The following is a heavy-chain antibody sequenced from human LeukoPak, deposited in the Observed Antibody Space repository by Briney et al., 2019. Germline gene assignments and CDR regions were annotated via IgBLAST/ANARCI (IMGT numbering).Heavy chain of an antibody. D-gene: IGHD5-24*01. CDR1: GRTFSSYA. CDR2: IIPIFGTA. J-gene: IGHJ4*02. CDR3: ARDQPTIRFPYFDY. Sequence: GASVKVSCKASGRTFSSYAISWVRQAPGQGLEWMGGIIPIFGTANYAQKFQGRVTITADKSTSTAYMELSSLRSEDTAVYYCARDQPTIRFPYFDYWGQGTLVTVSS. V-gene: IGHV1-69*06.